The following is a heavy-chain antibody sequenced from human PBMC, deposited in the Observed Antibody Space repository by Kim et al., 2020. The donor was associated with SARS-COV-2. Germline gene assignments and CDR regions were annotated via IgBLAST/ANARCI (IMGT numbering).Heavy chain of an antibody. Sequence: GGSLRLSCAASGFTFSSYGMHWVRQAPGKGLEWVAVIWYDGSNKYYADSVKGRFTISRDNSKNTLYLQMNSLRAEDTAVYYCARFSGAGGGSYYFDYWGQGTLVTVSS. CDR1: GFTFSSYG. J-gene: IGHJ4*02. CDR3: ARFSGAGGGSYYFDY. CDR2: IWYDGSNK. V-gene: IGHV3-33*01. D-gene: IGHD1-26*01.